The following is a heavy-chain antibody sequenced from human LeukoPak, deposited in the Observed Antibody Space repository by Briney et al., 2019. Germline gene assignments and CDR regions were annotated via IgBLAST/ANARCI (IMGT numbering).Heavy chain of an antibody. CDR3: ARGERHTGSFGY. CDR1: GGSFSGYY. J-gene: IGHJ4*02. V-gene: IGHV4-34*01. Sequence: PSETLSLTCAVYGGSFSGYYWSWIRQPPGKGLEWIGEINHSGSTNYNPSLKSRVTISVDTSKNQFSLKLSSVAAADTAVYYCARGERHTGSFGYWGQGTLVTVSS. D-gene: IGHD1-1*01. CDR2: INHSGST.